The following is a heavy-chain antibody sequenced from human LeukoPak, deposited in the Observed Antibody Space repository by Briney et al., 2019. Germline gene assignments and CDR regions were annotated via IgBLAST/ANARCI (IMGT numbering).Heavy chain of an antibody. CDR1: SGSISSYC. Sequence: SETLSLTCTVSSGSISSYCWSWIRQPAGKGLEWIGRICASGSTNYNPSLRGRVTISVDKSKNQISLNLSSVTAADTALYYCARGPFQAAGAFDYWGQGTLVTVSS. J-gene: IGHJ4*02. D-gene: IGHD6-13*01. CDR3: ARGPFQAAGAFDY. CDR2: ICASGST. V-gene: IGHV4-4*07.